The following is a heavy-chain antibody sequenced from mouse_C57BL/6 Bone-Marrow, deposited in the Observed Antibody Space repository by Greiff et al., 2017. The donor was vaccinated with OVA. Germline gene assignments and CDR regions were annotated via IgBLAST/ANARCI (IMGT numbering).Heavy chain of an antibody. CDR1: GFTFSSYA. J-gene: IGHJ4*01. CDR3: ARDLGYDYDYYAMDY. D-gene: IGHD2-4*01. CDR2: ISDGGSYT. Sequence: EVKLVESGGGLVKPGGSLKLSCAASGFTFSSYAMSWVRQTPEKRLEWVATISDGGSYTYYPDNVKGRFTISRDNAKNNPYLQMSHLKSEDTAMYYCARDLGYDYDYYAMDYWGQGTSVTVSS. V-gene: IGHV5-4*01.